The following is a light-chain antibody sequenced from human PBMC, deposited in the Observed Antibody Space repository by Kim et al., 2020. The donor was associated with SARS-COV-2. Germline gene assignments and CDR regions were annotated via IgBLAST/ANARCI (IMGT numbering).Light chain of an antibody. V-gene: IGKV3-15*01. Sequence: VSPGEGATLSCRASQTVTTNLAWYQQKPGQAPRLLIDGTSTRATGIPARFSGSGSGTEFTLTISSLQSEDFALYYCQQYHSRPLTFGGGTKVDIK. CDR1: QTVTTN. CDR3: QQYHSRPLT. J-gene: IGKJ4*01. CDR2: GTS.